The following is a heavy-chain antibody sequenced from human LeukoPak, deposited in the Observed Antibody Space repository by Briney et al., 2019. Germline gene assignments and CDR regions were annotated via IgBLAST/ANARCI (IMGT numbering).Heavy chain of an antibody. D-gene: IGHD4-17*01. CDR2: ISYDGSNK. Sequence: GGSLRLSCAASGFTFSSYAMHWVRQAPGKGLEWVAVISYDGSNKYYADSVKGRFTISRDDSKNTLYLQMNSLRAEDTAVYYCAKDPSTTVTLDYWGQGTLVTVSS. V-gene: IGHV3-30*04. J-gene: IGHJ4*02. CDR3: AKDPSTTVTLDY. CDR1: GFTFSSYA.